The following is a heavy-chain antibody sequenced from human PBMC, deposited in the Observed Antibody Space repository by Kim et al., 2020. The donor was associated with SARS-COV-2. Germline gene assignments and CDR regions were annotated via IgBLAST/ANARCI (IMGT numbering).Heavy chain of an antibody. CDR3: ARGLRCDY. V-gene: IGHV4-39*07. D-gene: IGHD4-17*01. Sequence: GSTYYKPSLKSRVTRSVDTSKNQFSLKLSSVTAADTAVYYCARGLRCDYWGQGTLVTVSS. J-gene: IGHJ4*02. CDR2: GST.